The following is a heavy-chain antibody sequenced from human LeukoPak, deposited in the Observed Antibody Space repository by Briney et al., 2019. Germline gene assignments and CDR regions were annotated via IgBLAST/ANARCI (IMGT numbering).Heavy chain of an antibody. Sequence: SETLSVTCAVYGGSFSGYYWSWIRQPPGKGLEWIGEINHSGSTNYNPSLKSRVTISVDTSKNQFSLKLSSVTAADTAVYYCARGGKSVTMIVVATPFDYWGQGTLVTVSS. CDR1: GGSFSGYY. D-gene: IGHD3-22*01. CDR3: ARGGKSVTMIVVATPFDY. J-gene: IGHJ4*02. V-gene: IGHV4-34*01. CDR2: INHSGST.